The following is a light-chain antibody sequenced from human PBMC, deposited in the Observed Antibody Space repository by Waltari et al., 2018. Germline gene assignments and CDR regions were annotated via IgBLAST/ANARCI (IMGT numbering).Light chain of an antibody. V-gene: IGKV3-15*01. Sequence: EIVMTQSPATLSVSPGERATLSCRASQSVYNNLAWYQQKPGQAPRLLIYGASTRAIGFPARFSGSGSGTQFTLTISGLQSEDFAVYYCHQYEDWPRTFGQGTKVEIK. CDR2: GAS. CDR3: HQYEDWPRT. J-gene: IGKJ1*01. CDR1: QSVYNN.